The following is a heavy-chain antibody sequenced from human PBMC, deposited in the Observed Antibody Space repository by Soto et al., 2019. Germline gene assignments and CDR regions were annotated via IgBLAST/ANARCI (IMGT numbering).Heavy chain of an antibody. V-gene: IGHV3-23*01. CDR3: AKDFVGVVPDAFDI. J-gene: IGHJ3*02. CDR1: GFTFSSYA. Sequence: GGSLRLSCAASGFTFSSYAMSWVRQAPGKGLEWVSGISGSGDSMYYTDSVKGRFTISRDNSKNTLYLQMNSLRAEDTAIYCCAKDFVGVVPDAFDIWGQGAMVTVSS. D-gene: IGHD3-16*01. CDR2: ISGSGDSM.